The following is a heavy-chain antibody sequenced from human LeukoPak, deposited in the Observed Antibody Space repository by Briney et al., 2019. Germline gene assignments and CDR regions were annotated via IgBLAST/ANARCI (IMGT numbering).Heavy chain of an antibody. Sequence: GGSLRLSCAASGFTFTTYWMTWVRQAPGKGLEWVAKIKQDGGEKYYVDSVKGRFTLSRDNAKNSLSLQMNSLRAEDTAVYYCARDQGYCTSATCRGDAFDVWGQGSMVSVSS. V-gene: IGHV3-7*01. CDR2: IKQDGGEK. CDR1: GFTFTTYW. J-gene: IGHJ3*01. CDR3: ARDQGYCTSATCRGDAFDV. D-gene: IGHD2-2*01.